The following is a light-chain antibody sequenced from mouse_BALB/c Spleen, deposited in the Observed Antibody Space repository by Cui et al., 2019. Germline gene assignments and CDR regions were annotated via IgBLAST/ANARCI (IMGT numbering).Light chain of an antibody. V-gene: IGKV4-74*01. CDR3: HQYHRSPRT. Sequence: QIVPTQSPATLSASLGERVTMTCTASSSVSSSYLHWYQQKPGSSPKLWIYSTSNLASGVPARFSGSGSGTSYSLTISSMEAEDAATYYCHQYHRSPRTFGSGTKLEIK. J-gene: IGKJ4*01. CDR1: SSVSSSY. CDR2: STS.